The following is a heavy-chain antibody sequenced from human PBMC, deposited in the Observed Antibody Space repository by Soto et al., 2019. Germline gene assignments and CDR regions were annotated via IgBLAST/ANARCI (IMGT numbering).Heavy chain of an antibody. CDR2: INPNSGNS. J-gene: IGHJ4*02. V-gene: IGHV1-8*02. Sequence: ASVKVSCKASGYTFTSYAIVWVRQATGQGLEWMGWINPNSGNSGYAQNFQGRVTMTRDTSLTTTYMELSSLTTEDTAVYYCARGYYGGSENSYKKEFDYWGQGTQVTVSS. D-gene: IGHD3-10*01. CDR1: GYTFTSYA. CDR3: ARGYYGGSENSYKKEFDY.